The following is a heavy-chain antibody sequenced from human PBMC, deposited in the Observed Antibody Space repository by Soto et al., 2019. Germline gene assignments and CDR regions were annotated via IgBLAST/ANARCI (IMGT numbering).Heavy chain of an antibody. CDR3: ARVWFYYDSSGYWPLFDY. V-gene: IGHV4-59*01. CDR1: GGSISSYY. J-gene: IGHJ4*02. CDR2: IYYSGST. Sequence: PSENLSLTCTVSGGSISSYYWSWIRQPPGKGLEWIGYIYYSGSTNYNPSLKSRVTISVDTSKNQFSLKLSSVTAADTAVYYCARVWFYYDSSGYWPLFDYWGQGTLVTVSS. D-gene: IGHD3-22*01.